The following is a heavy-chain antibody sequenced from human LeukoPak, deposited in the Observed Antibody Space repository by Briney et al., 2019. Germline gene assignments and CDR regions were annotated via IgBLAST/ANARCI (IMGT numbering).Heavy chain of an antibody. J-gene: IGHJ4*02. Sequence: GGSLRLSCAASGFTVSSNYMSWVRQAPGKGLEWVSVIYIVGTTYYADSVKGRFTISRDNPKNTLCLQMRVEDTAVYYCARGSRGSAMVDYWGQGTLVTVSS. CDR1: GFTVSSNY. D-gene: IGHD5-18*01. CDR2: IYIVGTT. CDR3: ARGSRGSAMVDY. V-gene: IGHV3-53*01.